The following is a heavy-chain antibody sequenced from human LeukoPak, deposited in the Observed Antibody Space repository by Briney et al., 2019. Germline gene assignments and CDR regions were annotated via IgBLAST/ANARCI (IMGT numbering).Heavy chain of an antibody. Sequence: PSETLSLTCTVSGGSLSSYYWSWIRQPPGKGLEWIGYIYYSGSAKYNPSLKSRVTISVDTSKNQFSLRLSSVTAADTAVYYCARGYDYVWGSHRALGYWGQGTLVTVSS. CDR3: ARGYDYVWGSHRALGY. CDR2: IYYSGSA. J-gene: IGHJ4*02. CDR1: GGSLSSYY. D-gene: IGHD3-16*02. V-gene: IGHV4-59*01.